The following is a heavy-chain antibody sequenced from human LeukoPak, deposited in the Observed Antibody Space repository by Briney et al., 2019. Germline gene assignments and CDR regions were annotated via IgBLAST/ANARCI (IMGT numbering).Heavy chain of an antibody. D-gene: IGHD1-1*01. V-gene: IGHV3-30*18. CDR3: AKDLGGVHLGDAFDI. J-gene: IGHJ3*02. Sequence: GGSLRLSCAASGFTFSYYGMHWVRQAPGKGLEWVAVISYDGSNEYYADSVKGRFTISRDNSKNTLYLQMNSLRAEDTAVYYCAKDLGGVHLGDAFDIWGQGTMVTVSS. CDR1: GFTFSYYG. CDR2: ISYDGSNE.